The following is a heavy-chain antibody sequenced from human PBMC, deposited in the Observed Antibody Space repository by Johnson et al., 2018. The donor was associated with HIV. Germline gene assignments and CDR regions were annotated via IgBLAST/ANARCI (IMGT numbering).Heavy chain of an antibody. Sequence: QMLLVESGGGLVKPGGSLRLSCAASGFSFSDYYMSWIRQAPGKGLEWVSYISGSGTNIYYADSVKGRFTISRDNAKKSLFLQMNSLRAEDTAVYYCARVSSGGAFDIWGQGTMVTVSS. D-gene: IGHD3-22*01. V-gene: IGHV3-11*04. CDR1: GFSFSDYY. J-gene: IGHJ3*02. CDR3: ARVSSGGAFDI. CDR2: ISGSGTNI.